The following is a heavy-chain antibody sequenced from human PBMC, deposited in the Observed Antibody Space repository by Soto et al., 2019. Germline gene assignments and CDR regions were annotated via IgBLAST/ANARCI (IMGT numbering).Heavy chain of an antibody. V-gene: IGHV1-18*01. Sequence: ASVKVSCKASGYTFTSYGISWVRQAPGQGLEWMGWISAYNGNTNYAQKLQGRVTMTTDTSTSTAYMELRSLRSDDTPVYYCASDHTGYSSSWYDLRGMDFWGQGTTVTVSS. CDR2: ISAYNGNT. CDR3: ASDHTGYSSSWYDLRGMDF. CDR1: GYTFTSYG. D-gene: IGHD6-13*01. J-gene: IGHJ6*02.